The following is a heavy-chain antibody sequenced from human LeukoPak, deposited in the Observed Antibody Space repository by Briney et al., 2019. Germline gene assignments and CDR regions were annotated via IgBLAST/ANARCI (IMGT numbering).Heavy chain of an antibody. D-gene: IGHD2-8*01. V-gene: IGHV5-51*01. J-gene: IGHJ4*02. CDR1: GYDFPRHW. CDR3: ARYEGAYYFDY. CDR2: IYPGDANIDI. Sequence: GESLKISCKGSGYDFPRHWIGWVRQMAGRGLEWMGTIYPGDANIDIGYSPSFQGRVTISADKSISTAYLQWSSLRASDTAMYYCARYEGAYYFDYWGQGTLVTVSS.